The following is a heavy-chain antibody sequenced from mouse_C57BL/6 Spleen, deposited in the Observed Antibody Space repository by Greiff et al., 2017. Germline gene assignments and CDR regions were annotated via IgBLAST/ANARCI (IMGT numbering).Heavy chain of an antibody. J-gene: IGHJ4*01. CDR3: ARLEVDY. CDR1: GYSITSGYY. Sequence: DVHLVESGPGLVKPSQSLSLTCSVTGYSITSGYYWNWIRQFPGNKLEWMGYISYDGSNNYNPSLKNRISITRDTSKNQFFLKLNSVTTEDTATYYCARLEVDYWGQGTSVTVSS. V-gene: IGHV3-6*01. CDR2: ISYDGSN.